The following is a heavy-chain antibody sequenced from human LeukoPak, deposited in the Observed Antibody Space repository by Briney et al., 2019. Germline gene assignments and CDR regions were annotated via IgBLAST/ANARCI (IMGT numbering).Heavy chain of an antibody. D-gene: IGHD6-13*01. CDR1: GFTFSTYW. V-gene: IGHV3-7*01. CDR3: ARDSACNDY. CDR2: IKQDGSEK. J-gene: IGHJ4*02. Sequence: GGSLRLSCAASGFTFSTYWMSWVRQAPGKGLEWVANIKQDGSEKYYVDSVKGRFTISRDNAKNSLYLQMNSLRAEDTAMYFCARDSACNDYWGQGTLVTVSS.